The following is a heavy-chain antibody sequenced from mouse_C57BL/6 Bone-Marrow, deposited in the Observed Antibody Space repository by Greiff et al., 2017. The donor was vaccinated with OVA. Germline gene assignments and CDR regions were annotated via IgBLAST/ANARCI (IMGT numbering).Heavy chain of an antibody. Sequence: QVQLQQSGAELVRPGASVTLSCKASGYTFTDYEMHWVKQTPVHGLEWIGAIDPETGGTAYNQKFKGKAILTADKSSSTAYMELRSLTSEDSAVYYCTRQGHSNPLYWGQGTTLTVSS. V-gene: IGHV1-15*01. J-gene: IGHJ2*01. D-gene: IGHD2-5*01. CDR1: GYTFTDYE. CDR2: IDPETGGT. CDR3: TRQGHSNPLY.